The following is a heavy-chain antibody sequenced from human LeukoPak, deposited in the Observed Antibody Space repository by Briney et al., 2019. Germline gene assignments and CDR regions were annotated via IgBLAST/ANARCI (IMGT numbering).Heavy chain of an antibody. V-gene: IGHV4-39*07. D-gene: IGHD3-10*01. CDR2: IYYSGSGST. J-gene: IGHJ1*01. CDR3: ASLGGSGSYPREYFQH. Sequence: PSETLSLTCTVSGGSISSGSYYWGWIRQPPRNGLEWIGTIYYSGSGSTYYNPSLKSRVTISVDTSKNQFSLKLSSVTAADTAVYYCASLGGSGSYPREYFQHWGQGTLVTVSS. CDR1: GGSISSGSYY.